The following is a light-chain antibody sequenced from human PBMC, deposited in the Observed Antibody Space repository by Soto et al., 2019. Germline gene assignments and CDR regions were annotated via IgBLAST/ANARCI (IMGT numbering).Light chain of an antibody. CDR3: QQYGSSPIT. Sequence: EIVLTQSPGTLSLSPGERATLSCRASQSITSSYLAWYQQKPGQAPRLLIYGSSSRATGIPDRFSGSGSGTDFTLAISRLEPEDFAVFYCQQYGSSPITFGQGTRLEMK. CDR2: GSS. J-gene: IGKJ5*01. CDR1: QSITSSY. V-gene: IGKV3-20*01.